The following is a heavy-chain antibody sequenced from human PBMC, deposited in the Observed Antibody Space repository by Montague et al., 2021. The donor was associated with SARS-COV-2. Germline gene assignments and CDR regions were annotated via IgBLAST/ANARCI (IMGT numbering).Heavy chain of an antibody. Sequence: SETLSLTCTVSGASISSSENSWGWIRQSPGKGLEWFGSIFYSGTTYFNPSLRSRIAISVYTSKNQFSLKVTSVTAADTAVYYCARHVTFGGVVVALDYWGQGHLVSVS. V-gene: IGHV4-39*01. CDR3: ARHVTFGGVVVALDY. J-gene: IGHJ4*02. D-gene: IGHD3-16*02. CDR2: IFYSGTT. CDR1: GASISSSENS.